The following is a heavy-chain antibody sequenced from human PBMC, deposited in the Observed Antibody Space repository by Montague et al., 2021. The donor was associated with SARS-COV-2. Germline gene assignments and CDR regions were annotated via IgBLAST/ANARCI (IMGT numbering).Heavy chain of an antibody. J-gene: IGHJ6*03. CDR1: LRCGSSDY. D-gene: IGHD3-3*01. CDR2: VFYIWST. Sequence: SETLSLTCAGALRCGSSDYWRWIGQPPAKGLAWIGYVFYIWSTNKNPSLKSRVTISVDTSKNQFSLKLSSVTAADTAVYSCARVVGDYDFWSGQYYYYYYLDFWGKGTTVTVSS. V-gene: IGHV4-59*02. CDR3: ARVVGDYDFWSGQYYYYYYLDF.